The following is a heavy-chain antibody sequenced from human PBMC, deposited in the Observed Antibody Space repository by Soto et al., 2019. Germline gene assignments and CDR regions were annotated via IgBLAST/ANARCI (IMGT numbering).Heavy chain of an antibody. J-gene: IGHJ4*02. V-gene: IGHV1-69*13. CDR2: IIPIFGTA. CDR3: AKGSYIVVVPAAMNY. Sequence: SVKVSCKASGGTLSSYAISWVRQAPGQGLEWVGGIIPIFGTANYAQKFQGRVTITADESTSTAYMELSSLRSEDTAVYYCAKGSYIVVVPAAMNYWGQGTLVTVSS. D-gene: IGHD2-2*01. CDR1: GGTLSSYA.